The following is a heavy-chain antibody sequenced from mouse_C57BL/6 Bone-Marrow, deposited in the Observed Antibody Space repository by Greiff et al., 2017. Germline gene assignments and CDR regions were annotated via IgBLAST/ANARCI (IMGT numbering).Heavy chain of an antibody. V-gene: IGHV5-15*01. CDR3: ARHRGTFYWYFDV. J-gene: IGHJ1*03. Sequence: EVKLMESGGGLVQPGGSLKLSCAASGFTFSDYGMAWVRQAPRKGPEWVAFISNLAYSIYYADTVTGRFTISRENAKNTRYLEMSSLRSEDTAMYYCARHRGTFYWYFDVWGTGTTVTVSS. CDR1: GFTFSDYG. CDR2: ISNLAYSI.